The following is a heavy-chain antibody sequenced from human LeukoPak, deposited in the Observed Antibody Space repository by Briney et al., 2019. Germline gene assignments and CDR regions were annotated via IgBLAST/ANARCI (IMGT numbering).Heavy chain of an antibody. D-gene: IGHD3-10*02. CDR2: ISSSSSYI. Sequence: PGGSLRLSGAASGFTFSSYSMNWVRQAPGKGLEWVSSISSSSSYIYYADSVKGRFTISRDNAKNSLYLQMNSLRAEDTAVYYCARAEARGSMLPGYWGQGTLVTVSS. CDR1: GFTFSSYS. CDR3: ARAEARGSMLPGY. J-gene: IGHJ4*02. V-gene: IGHV3-21*01.